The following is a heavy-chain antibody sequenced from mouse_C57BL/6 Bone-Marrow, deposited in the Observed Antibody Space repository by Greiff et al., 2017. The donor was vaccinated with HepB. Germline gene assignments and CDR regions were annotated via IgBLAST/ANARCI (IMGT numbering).Heavy chain of an antibody. D-gene: IGHD2-5*01. CDR3: AREGAYYSNYDYFDY. V-gene: IGHV1-81*01. CDR2: IYPRSGNT. J-gene: IGHJ2*01. Sequence: VQLQESGAELARPGASVKLSCKASGYTFTSYGISWVKQRTGQGLEWIGEIYPRSGNTYYNEKFKGKATLTADKSTSTAYMELRSLTSEDTAVYYCAREGAYYSNYDYFDYWGQGTTLTVSS. CDR1: GYTFTSYG.